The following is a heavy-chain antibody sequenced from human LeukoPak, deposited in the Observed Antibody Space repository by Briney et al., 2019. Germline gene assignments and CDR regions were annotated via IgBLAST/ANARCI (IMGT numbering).Heavy chain of an antibody. CDR3: AFHRGSGYSLHY. J-gene: IGHJ4*02. Sequence: GGALVLSYAAAGSSFSSYGMQGGRPAAGRGVGRVAVILYDGSNKYYSHSVKGRFTISRDNSKNTLSLQMNSLTAEDTAVYYCAFHRGSGYSLHYWGQGTLVTVSS. V-gene: IGHV3-30*03. CDR1: GSSFSSYG. D-gene: IGHD3-3*01. CDR2: ILYDGSNK.